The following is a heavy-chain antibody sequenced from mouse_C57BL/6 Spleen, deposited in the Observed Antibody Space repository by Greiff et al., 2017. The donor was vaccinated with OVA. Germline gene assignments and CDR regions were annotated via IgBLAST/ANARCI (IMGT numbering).Heavy chain of an antibody. Sequence: EVKLVESGPELVKPGASVKIPCKASGYTFTDYNMDWVKQSHGKSLEWIGDINPNNGGTIYNQKFKGKATLTVDKSSSTAYMELRSLTSEDTAVYYCARDYGSSYKYFDVWGTGTTVTVSS. V-gene: IGHV1-18*01. D-gene: IGHD1-1*01. CDR3: ARDYGSSYKYFDV. J-gene: IGHJ1*03. CDR1: GYTFTDYN. CDR2: INPNNGGT.